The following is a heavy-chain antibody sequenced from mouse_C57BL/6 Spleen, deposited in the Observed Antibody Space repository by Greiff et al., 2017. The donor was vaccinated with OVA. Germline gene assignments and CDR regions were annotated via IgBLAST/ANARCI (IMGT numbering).Heavy chain of an antibody. D-gene: IGHD1-1*01. CDR3: ARSAVVAHWYFDV. V-gene: IGHV1-72*01. CDR2: IDPNSGGT. Sequence: VQLQQSGAELVKPGASVKLSCKASGYTFTSYWMHWVKQRPGRGLEWIGRIDPNSGGTKYNEKFKSKATLTVDKPSSTAYMQLSSLTSEDSAVYDCARSAVVAHWYFDVWGTGTTVTVSS. CDR1: GYTFTSYW. J-gene: IGHJ1*03.